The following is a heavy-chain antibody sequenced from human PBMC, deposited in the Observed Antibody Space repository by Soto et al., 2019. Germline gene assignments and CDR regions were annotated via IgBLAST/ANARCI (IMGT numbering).Heavy chain of an antibody. CDR1: GFTFSSYG. CDR2: ISYDGSNK. J-gene: IGHJ6*02. V-gene: IGHV3-30*18. Sequence: QVQLVESGGGVVQPGRSLRLSCAASGFTFSSYGMHWVRQAPGKGLEWVAVISYDGSNKYYADSVKGRFTISRDNSKNTLYLQMNSLRAEDTAMYYCAKDDYDSSGGDYYYGMDVWGQGTTVTVSS. D-gene: IGHD3-22*01. CDR3: AKDDYDSSGGDYYYGMDV.